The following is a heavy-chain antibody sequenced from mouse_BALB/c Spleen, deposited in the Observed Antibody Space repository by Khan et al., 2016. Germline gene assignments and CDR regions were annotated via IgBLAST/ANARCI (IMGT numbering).Heavy chain of an antibody. Sequence: EVQLQESGPGLVKPSQSLSLTCTVTGYSITSDYAWNWIRQFPGNKLEWMGYISYSGSTSYNPSLKSRITITRDTSKNQFFLQLNSVTTEDTATYYGARREYGNSHFDYWGQGTTLTVSS. CDR3: ARREYGNSHFDY. J-gene: IGHJ2*01. V-gene: IGHV3-2*02. CDR1: GYSITSDYA. CDR2: ISYSGST. D-gene: IGHD2-10*02.